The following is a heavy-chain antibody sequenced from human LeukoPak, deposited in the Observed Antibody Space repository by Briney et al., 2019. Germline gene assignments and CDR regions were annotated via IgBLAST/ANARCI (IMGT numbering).Heavy chain of an antibody. Sequence: GGSLRLSCAASGFTVSSNYMSWVRQAPGKGLEWVSVIYSGGSTYYADSVKGRFTISRDNSKNTLYLQMNSLRAEDTALYYCARIDGGSGSSPGWFDPWGQGTLVTVSS. CDR2: IYSGGST. D-gene: IGHD3-22*01. CDR1: GFTVSSNY. V-gene: IGHV3-53*01. J-gene: IGHJ5*02. CDR3: ARIDGGSGSSPGWFDP.